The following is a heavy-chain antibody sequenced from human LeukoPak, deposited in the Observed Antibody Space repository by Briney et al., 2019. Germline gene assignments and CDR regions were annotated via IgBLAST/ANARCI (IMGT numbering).Heavy chain of an antibody. D-gene: IGHD6-13*01. CDR1: GFTFSSYS. Sequence: PGGSLRLSCAASGFTFSSYSMNWVRQAPGKGLEWVSSIGSSSSYIYYADSVKGRFTISRDNAKNSLYLQMNSLRAEDTAVYYCARGAWGEQQLPSDYWGQGTLVTVSS. J-gene: IGHJ4*02. V-gene: IGHV3-21*01. CDR3: ARGAWGEQQLPSDY. CDR2: IGSSSSYI.